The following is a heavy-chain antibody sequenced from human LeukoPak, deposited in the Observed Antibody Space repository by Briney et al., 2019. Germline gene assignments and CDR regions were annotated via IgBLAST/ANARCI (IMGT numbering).Heavy chain of an antibody. D-gene: IGHD3-22*01. CDR2: ISGDGTTT. CDR1: GFTFHDYA. Sequence: PGGSLRLSCAASGFTFHDYAMHWVRQAPGKGLEWVSLISGDGTTTYYADSVKGRFTIHRDNSKNSLYLQMNSLRTEDTALYYCAKDNEYYDSIGCYIRGNRFDPWGQGTLVTVSS. J-gene: IGHJ5*02. V-gene: IGHV3-43*02. CDR3: AKDNEYYDSIGCYIRGNRFDP.